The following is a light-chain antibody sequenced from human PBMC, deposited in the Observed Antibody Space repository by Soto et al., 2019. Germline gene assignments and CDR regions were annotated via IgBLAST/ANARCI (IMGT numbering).Light chain of an antibody. CDR1: QYISRW. CDR3: QQYNSNPRT. Sequence: DIQMTQSPSTLSASVGDRVTITCRASQYISRWLAWYQQKPGKAPTLLIYGASSLGSGVPSRFSGSGSGTEFTLTISSLQPDDFASYYCQQYNSNPRTFGQGTKLEI. CDR2: GAS. V-gene: IGKV1-5*01. J-gene: IGKJ2*01.